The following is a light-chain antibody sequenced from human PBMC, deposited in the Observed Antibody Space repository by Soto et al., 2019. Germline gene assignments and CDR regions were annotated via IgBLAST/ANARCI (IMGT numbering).Light chain of an antibody. CDR3: MQTAHWPYT. J-gene: IGKJ2*01. CDR1: QSLVYADGNTY. V-gene: IGKV2-30*01. Sequence: DVVMTQSPLSLPVTLGQSASISCTSSQSLVYADGNTYLNWLQQRPGQSPRRLIYKVFNRDSGVPDRFSGSASGSEFIQTISRVEAEDIGVYYCMQTAHWPYTFGRGTKLEIK. CDR2: KVF.